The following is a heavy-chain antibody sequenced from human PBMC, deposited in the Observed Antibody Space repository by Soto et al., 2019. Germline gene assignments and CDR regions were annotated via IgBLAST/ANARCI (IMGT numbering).Heavy chain of an antibody. CDR2: VHSGGTTT. J-gene: IGHJ3*01. CDR3: ARGVRGGFDL. D-gene: IGHD3-10*01. Sequence: EVQLVESGGGLVQPGESLRLSCAASGFTFDYYWMHWVRQAPGKGLVWVSRVHSGGTTTTYADSVKGRFTISRDNARNTVPLQMGSLRAYDTAIYYCARGVRGGFDLWGHGTLVNVSS. V-gene: IGHV3-74*01. CDR1: GFTFDYYW.